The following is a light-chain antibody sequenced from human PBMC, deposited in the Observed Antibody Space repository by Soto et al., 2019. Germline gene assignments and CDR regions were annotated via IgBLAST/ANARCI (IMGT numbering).Light chain of an antibody. CDR2: GAS. J-gene: IGKJ1*01. CDR3: QQYGNLLWT. Sequence: EVVLTQSPGTLSLSPGERATLYCRASQSVSTNYLAWYQQKPGQAPRLLIYGASIRATGIPDRFSGSGSGTDFTLTISRLESEDFAVYYCQQYGNLLWTFGQGTKVDIK. V-gene: IGKV3-20*01. CDR1: QSVSTNY.